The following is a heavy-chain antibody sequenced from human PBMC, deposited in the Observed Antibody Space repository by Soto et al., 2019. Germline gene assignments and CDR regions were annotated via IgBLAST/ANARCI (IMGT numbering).Heavy chain of an antibody. Sequence: SETLSLTCTVCGGSISSSSYYWGWIRQPPGKGLEWIGSIYYSGSTYYNPSLKSRVTISVDTSKNQFSLKLTSLTAADTAIYYCARRXQANWVVVQDNWLDPWGQGTLVTVSS. CDR2: IYYSGST. D-gene: IGHD1-1*01. V-gene: IGHV4-39*01. J-gene: IGHJ5*02. CDR1: GGSISSSSYY. CDR3: ARRXQANWVVVQDNWLDP.